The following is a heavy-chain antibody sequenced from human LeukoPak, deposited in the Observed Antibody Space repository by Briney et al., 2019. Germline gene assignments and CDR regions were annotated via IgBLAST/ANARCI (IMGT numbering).Heavy chain of an antibody. CDR3: TTGGGSNDY. CDR1: GFIYSDAW. D-gene: IGHD1-26*01. V-gene: IGHV3-15*01. Sequence: GGPLRLPCAASGFIYSDAWMTWVPQAPGKGLEGVGRIKTKSDDGGTTDYAAPVKGRFTISRDDSKNTLYLQMNSLKIEDTAVYYCTTGGGSNDYWGQGTLVTVSS. CDR2: IKTKSDDGGTT. J-gene: IGHJ4*02.